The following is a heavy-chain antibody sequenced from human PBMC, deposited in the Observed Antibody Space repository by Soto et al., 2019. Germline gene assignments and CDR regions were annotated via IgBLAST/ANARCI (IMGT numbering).Heavy chain of an antibody. V-gene: IGHV1-18*01. CDR1: GYTFTSYG. J-gene: IGHJ4*02. Sequence: QVQLVQSGAEVKKPGASVKVSCKASGYTFTSYGISWVRQAPGQGLEWMGWISAYNGNTKNAQKLQGRVTMTTDTXXXXXXXXXXXXXXXXXXXXXXXXXSPPVDYWGQGTLVTVSS. CDR2: ISAYNGNT. CDR3: XXXSPPVDY.